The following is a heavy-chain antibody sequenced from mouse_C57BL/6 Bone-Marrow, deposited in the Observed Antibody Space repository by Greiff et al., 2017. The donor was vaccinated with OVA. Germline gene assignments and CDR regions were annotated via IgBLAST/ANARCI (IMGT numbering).Heavy chain of an antibody. CDR2: INPNNGGT. D-gene: IGHD1-1*01. CDR3: AREGYYGRNY. Sequence: VQLQQSGPELVKPGASVKISCKASGYTFTDYYMNWVKQSHGKSLEWIGDINPNNGGTSYNQKFKGKATLTVDKSSSTAYMELRSLTSEDSAVYYCAREGYYGRNYWGQGTTLTVSS. V-gene: IGHV1-26*01. J-gene: IGHJ2*01. CDR1: GYTFTDYY.